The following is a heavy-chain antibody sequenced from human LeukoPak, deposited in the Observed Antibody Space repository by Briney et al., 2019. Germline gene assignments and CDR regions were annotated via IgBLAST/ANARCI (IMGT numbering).Heavy chain of an antibody. Sequence: PGGSLRLSCSASGFTFSTHGMHWVRQAPGKGLEWLAVISYDGRNTYYADSVKGRLTISRDNSKNTLYLQMNSLRAEDTAVYYCAKDRFRGSWTCFDYWGQGTLVTVSS. J-gene: IGHJ4*02. CDR1: GFTFSTHG. CDR2: ISYDGRNT. CDR3: AKDRFRGSWTCFDY. V-gene: IGHV3-30*18. D-gene: IGHD3-16*01.